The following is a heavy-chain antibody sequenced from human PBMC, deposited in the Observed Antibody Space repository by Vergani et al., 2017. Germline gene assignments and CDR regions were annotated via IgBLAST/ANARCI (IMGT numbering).Heavy chain of an antibody. Sequence: EVQLLESGGGLVQPGGSLRLSCAASGFTFSSYAMSWVRQAPGKGLEWVSAISGSGGSTYYADSVKGRFTISRDNSKNTLYLQRNSLRAEDTAVYYCARDYLLTVTTNGMDVWGQGTTVTVSS. CDR1: GFTFSSYA. V-gene: IGHV3-23*01. CDR3: ARDYLLTVTTNGMDV. CDR2: ISGSGGST. D-gene: IGHD4-17*01. J-gene: IGHJ6*02.